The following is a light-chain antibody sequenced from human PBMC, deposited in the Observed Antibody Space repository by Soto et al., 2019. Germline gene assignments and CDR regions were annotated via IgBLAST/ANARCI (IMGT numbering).Light chain of an antibody. CDR3: YSTDSSGNHRV. CDR1: ALPKKY. CDR2: EDS. J-gene: IGLJ3*02. Sequence: SYELTQAPSVSVSPGQTARITCSGDALPKKYAYWYQQKSGQAPVLVIYEDSKRPSGIPERFSCSSSGTMATLTISGAQVEDEADYYCYSTDSSGNHRVFGGGTKLTVL. V-gene: IGLV3-10*01.